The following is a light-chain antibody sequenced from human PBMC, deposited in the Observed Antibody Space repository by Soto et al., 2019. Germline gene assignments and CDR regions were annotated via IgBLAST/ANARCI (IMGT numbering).Light chain of an antibody. J-gene: IGLJ2*01. CDR3: CSYAGSSLFVL. V-gene: IGLV2-23*02. CDR2: EDS. CDR1: SSDVGRYNL. Sequence: QSALTQPASVSGSPGQSITISCTGSSSDVGRYNLVSWYQHHPGQPLKLMIYEDSQRPLGVSNRFSGSKSGNTASLTISGLQAEDEADYYCCSYAGSSLFVLIGGGTKLTVL.